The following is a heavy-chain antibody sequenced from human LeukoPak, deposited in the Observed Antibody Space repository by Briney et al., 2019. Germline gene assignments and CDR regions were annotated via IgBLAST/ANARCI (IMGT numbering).Heavy chain of an antibody. D-gene: IGHD6-13*01. CDR3: ARDSTRWFSPSDH. V-gene: IGHV3-21*01. CDR1: GFTVSSYT. J-gene: IGHJ4*02. Sequence: GGSLRLSCTASGFTVSSYTMNWVRQAPGKGLEWVSSISSSSSYIYYADSVKGRFTVSRDNAKNSLYLQMNTLRADDTAVYYCARDSTRWFSPSDHWGQGMLVTVSS. CDR2: ISSSSSYI.